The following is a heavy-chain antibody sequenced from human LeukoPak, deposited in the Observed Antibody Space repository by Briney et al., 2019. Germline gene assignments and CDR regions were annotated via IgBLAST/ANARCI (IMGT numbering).Heavy chain of an antibody. CDR1: GFTFSSYW. D-gene: IGHD2-2*02. CDR2: IKQDGSEK. V-gene: IGHV3-7*01. J-gene: IGHJ5*02. CDR3: AREGCSSTSCYIVSWFDP. Sequence: GGSLRLSCAASGFTFSSYWMSWVRQAPGKGLEWVANIKQDGSEKYYVDSVKGRFTISRDNAKNSLYLQMNSLRAEDTAVYYCAREGCSSTSCYIVSWFDPWGQGTLVTVSS.